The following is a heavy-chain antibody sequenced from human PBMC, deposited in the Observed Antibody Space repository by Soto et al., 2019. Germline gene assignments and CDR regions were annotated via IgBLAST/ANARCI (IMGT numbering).Heavy chain of an antibody. D-gene: IGHD6-6*01. CDR1: GFSLSTSGVG. V-gene: IGHV2-5*02. CDR2: IYWDDDK. J-gene: IGHJ4*02. CDR3: AHGQGSSTSRGFDY. Sequence: QITLKESGPTLVKPTQTLTLTCTFSGFSLSTSGVGVGWIRQPPGKALEWLALIYWDDDKRYSPSLKSRLTITKDTSKNHVVLTTTNMDPVDTATYYCAHGQGSSTSRGFDYWGQGTLVTVSS.